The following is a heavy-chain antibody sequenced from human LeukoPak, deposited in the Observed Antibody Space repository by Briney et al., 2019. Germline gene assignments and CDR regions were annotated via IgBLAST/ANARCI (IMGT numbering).Heavy chain of an antibody. CDR1: GYTFTSYG. CDR3: ARDPGFRLGIHFDY. V-gene: IGHV1-18*01. CDR2: ISAYNGNT. D-gene: IGHD7-27*01. Sequence: GASVKVSCKASGYTFTSYGISWVRQAPGQGLEWMGWISAYNGNTNYAQKLQGRVTMTTDTSTSTAHMELRSLRSDDTAVYYCARDPGFRLGIHFDYWGQGTLVTVSS. J-gene: IGHJ4*02.